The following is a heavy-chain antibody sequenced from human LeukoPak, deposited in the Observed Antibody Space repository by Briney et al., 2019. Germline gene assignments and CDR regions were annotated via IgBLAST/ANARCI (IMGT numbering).Heavy chain of an antibody. Sequence: GESLKISCRGSGYSFTSFWIGWVRQMTGKGLEWMGIIYPGDSDTRYSPSFQGQVTISVDKSINIAYLQWGSLKASDTAMYYCARSGGYYLSAFDLWGQGTMVTVSS. CDR1: GYSFTSFW. D-gene: IGHD3-22*01. CDR2: IYPGDSDT. J-gene: IGHJ3*01. CDR3: ARSGGYYLSAFDL. V-gene: IGHV5-51*01.